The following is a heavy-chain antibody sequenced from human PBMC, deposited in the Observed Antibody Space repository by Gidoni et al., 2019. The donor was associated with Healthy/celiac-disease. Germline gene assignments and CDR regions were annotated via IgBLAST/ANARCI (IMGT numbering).Heavy chain of an antibody. J-gene: IGHJ4*02. CDR1: GFTFSASY. D-gene: IGHD6-19*01. V-gene: IGHV3-11*01. Sequence: QVQLVESGGGLVTPGGSLGLSCAASGFTFSASYRSWSRQAPGKGLGWVSDISSSGSTIYYADSVKGRFTISRDNAKNSLYLQMNSLRAEDTAVYYCARVESIAVAVDDYWGQGTLVTVSS. CDR2: ISSSGSTI. CDR3: ARVESIAVAVDDY.